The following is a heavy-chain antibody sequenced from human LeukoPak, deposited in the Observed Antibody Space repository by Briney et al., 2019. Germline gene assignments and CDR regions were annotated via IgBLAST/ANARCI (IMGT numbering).Heavy chain of an antibody. CDR1: GFTFTSYW. J-gene: IGHJ4*02. CDR2: INIDGTNT. D-gene: IGHD1-26*01. V-gene: IGHV3-74*01. CDR3: ARDQAQWELLSPPDY. Sequence: PGGSLRLSCAASGFTFTSYWMHWVRQAPGKGLVWVSRINIDGTNTRYADSVKGRFTISRDNAKNTLYLQMNSLRAEDTAVYYCARDQAQWELLSPPDYWGQGTLATVSS.